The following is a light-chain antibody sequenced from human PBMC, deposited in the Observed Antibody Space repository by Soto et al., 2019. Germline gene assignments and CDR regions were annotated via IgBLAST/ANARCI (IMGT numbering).Light chain of an antibody. V-gene: IGLV2-8*01. CDR3: SSYAGSDNLVV. CDR1: SSDVGGYNY. CDR2: EVS. Sequence: QSVLTQTPSASGSPGQSVTISCTGTSSDVGGYNYVSWYQQHPGKAPKLMIYEVSKRPSGVPDRFSGSKSGNTASLTVSGLQPEDEADYYCSSYAGSDNLVVFGGGTKLTVL. J-gene: IGLJ2*01.